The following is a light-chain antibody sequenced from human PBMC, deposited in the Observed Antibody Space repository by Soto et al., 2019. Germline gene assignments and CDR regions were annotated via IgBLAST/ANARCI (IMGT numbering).Light chain of an antibody. J-gene: IGLJ2*01. CDR1: SSNIGAGYD. V-gene: IGLV1-40*01. CDR3: QSYDSSDVV. Sequence: QSVLTQPPSVSGAPGQRVTISCTGSSSNIGAGYDVHWYQQLPGTAPKLLIYGNSNRPSGVPDRFSGSKSGTSASLAITGIQAEDEADYYCQSYDSSDVVFGGGTQLTVL. CDR2: GNS.